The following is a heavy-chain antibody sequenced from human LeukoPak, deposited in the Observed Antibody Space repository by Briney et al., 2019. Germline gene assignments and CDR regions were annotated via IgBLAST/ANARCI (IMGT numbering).Heavy chain of an antibody. Sequence: GGSLRLSCAASGFTFSTYAMTWVRQAPGKGLEWVSSITGSGDGTSAADSVRGRFTISRDNSKNTLYLQMNRLRVEDAAVYYCARAPVTSCRGAFCYPFDYWGQGTLVTVSS. V-gene: IGHV3-23*01. CDR3: ARAPVTSCRGAFCYPFDY. CDR2: ITGSGDGT. D-gene: IGHD2-15*01. J-gene: IGHJ4*02. CDR1: GFTFSTYA.